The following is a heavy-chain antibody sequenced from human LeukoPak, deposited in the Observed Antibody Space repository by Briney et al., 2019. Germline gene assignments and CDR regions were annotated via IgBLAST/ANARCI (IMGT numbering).Heavy chain of an antibody. CDR2: INPNSGGT. J-gene: IGHJ4*02. Sequence: ASVKVSCKASGSTFTAYQIHWVRQAPGQGLEWMGWINPNSGGTNYAREFQGRVTMTRDTSISTAYMELSRLRSDDTAVYYCATNLNTAPYWGQGTLVTVSS. CDR1: GSTFTAYQ. D-gene: IGHD5-18*01. CDR3: ATNLNTAPY. V-gene: IGHV1-2*02.